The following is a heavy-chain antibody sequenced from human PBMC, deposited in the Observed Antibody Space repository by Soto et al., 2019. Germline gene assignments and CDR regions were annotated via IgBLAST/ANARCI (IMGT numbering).Heavy chain of an antibody. CDR3: ARGLAAGDY. V-gene: IGHV1-46*01. CDR2: INPSGGST. CDR1: GYTFTYYH. J-gene: IGHJ4*02. Sequence: QVQVVQSGAAVKKPGASMKVSCKASGYTFTYYHIHWVRQAPGQGLEWMGKINPSGGSTSHSQKVQGRVTMTRDTSTNTVYMDLNSLTSDDTGVYYCARGLAAGDYWGQGTLVTVSP. D-gene: IGHD6-25*01.